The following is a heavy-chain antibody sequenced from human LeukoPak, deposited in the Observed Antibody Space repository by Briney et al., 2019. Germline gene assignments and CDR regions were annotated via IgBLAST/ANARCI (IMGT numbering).Heavy chain of an antibody. J-gene: IGHJ4*02. CDR1: GFTFDDYA. CDR2: LSWNSGVI. D-gene: IGHD2-15*01. V-gene: IGHV3-9*01. CDR3: ARDRIGWFDY. Sequence: PGGSLRLSCAASGFTFDDYAMHWVRQAPGKGLEWVSGLSWNSGVIGYADSVKGRFTISRDNAKNSLNLQMNSLRVEDTAVYYCARDRIGWFDYWGQGTLVTVFS.